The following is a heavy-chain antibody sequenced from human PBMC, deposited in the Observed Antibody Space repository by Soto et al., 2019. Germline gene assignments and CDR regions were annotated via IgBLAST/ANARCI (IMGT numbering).Heavy chain of an antibody. D-gene: IGHD2-15*01. CDR1: GYTFTSYD. Sequence: GASVKVSCKASGYTFTSYDINWVRQAPGQGLEWVGWINPTSEYTAHAQKFQGRVTLTREISTATAYMELSSLTSEDTAVYFCVRQVHPGYSSDWGPGTQVTVSS. CDR3: VRQVHPGYSSD. J-gene: IGHJ4*02. CDR2: INPTSEYT. V-gene: IGHV1-8*01.